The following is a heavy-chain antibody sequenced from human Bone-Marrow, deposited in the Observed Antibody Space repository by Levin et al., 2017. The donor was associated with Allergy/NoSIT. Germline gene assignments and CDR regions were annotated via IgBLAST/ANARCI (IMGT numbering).Heavy chain of an antibody. D-gene: IGHD3/OR15-3a*01. CDR2: IYYNGST. CDR1: GGSISSNNYY. CDR3: AKVRRGLDAFDI. Sequence: GSLRLSCTVSGGSISSNNYYWGWIRQPPGKGLEWIGSIYYNGSTYYNPSLKSRVTILVDTSKNQFSLKLNSVTAADTAVYYCAKVRRGLDAFDIWGQGTMVTVSS. V-gene: IGHV4-39*07. J-gene: IGHJ3*02.